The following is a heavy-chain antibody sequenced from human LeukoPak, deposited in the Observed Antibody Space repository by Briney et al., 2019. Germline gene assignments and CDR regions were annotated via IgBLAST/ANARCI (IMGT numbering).Heavy chain of an antibody. CDR3: AREYYDSSGYSRGTFTY. CDR2: IIPIFGTA. Sequence: SVKVPRKASGGTFSSYAISWVRQAPGQGLEWMGGIIPIFGTANYAQKFQGRVTITTDESTSTAYMELSSLRSEDTAVYYCAREYYDSSGYSRGTFTYWGQGTLVTVSS. J-gene: IGHJ4*02. CDR1: GGTFSSYA. V-gene: IGHV1-69*05. D-gene: IGHD3-22*01.